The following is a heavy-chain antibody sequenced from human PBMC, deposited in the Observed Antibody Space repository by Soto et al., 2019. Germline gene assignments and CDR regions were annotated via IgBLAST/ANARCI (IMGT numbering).Heavy chain of an antibody. D-gene: IGHD2-8*01. CDR1: GFSLSTSGVG. CDR3: AHRNDFCTNGVCYFDAFDI. CDR2: IYWDDDK. V-gene: IGHV2-5*02. Sequence: QITLKESGPTLVKPTQTLTLTCTFSGFSLSTSGVGVGWIRQPPGKALEWLALIYWDDDKRYSPSLKSRLTITKDTSKNQVVLTMTNMDPVDTATYYCAHRNDFCTNGVCYFDAFDIWGQGTMVTVSS. J-gene: IGHJ3*02.